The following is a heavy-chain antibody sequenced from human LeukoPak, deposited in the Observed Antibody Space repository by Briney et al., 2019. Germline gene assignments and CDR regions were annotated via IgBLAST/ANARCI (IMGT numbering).Heavy chain of an antibody. CDR1: GYTFTGYY. CDR2: INPDSGDT. V-gene: IGHV1-2*06. Sequence: ASVKVSCKPSGYTFTGYYMQWVRQAPGQGLGWMSRINPDSGDTNYAQKFQGRVTMTRDTTINTAYMVLSRLTSDDTAVYYCARDRLGNYYLFDFWGQGTLVTVSS. CDR3: ARDRLGNYYLFDF. J-gene: IGHJ4*02. D-gene: IGHD1-26*01.